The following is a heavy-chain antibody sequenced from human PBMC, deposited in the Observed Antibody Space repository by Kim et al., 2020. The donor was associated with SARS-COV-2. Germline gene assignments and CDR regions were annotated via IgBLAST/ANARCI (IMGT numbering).Heavy chain of an antibody. CDR2: T. Sequence: TTTAQKCQGGVTMTRDTSTSTDYMELSSLTSEDTAVYYCARAPSENYGMDVWGQGTTVTVSS. CDR3: ARAPSENYGMDV. J-gene: IGHJ6*02. V-gene: IGHV1-46*01.